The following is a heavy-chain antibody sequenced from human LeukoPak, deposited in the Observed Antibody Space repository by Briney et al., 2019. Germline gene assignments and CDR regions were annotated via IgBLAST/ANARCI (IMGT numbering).Heavy chain of an antibody. CDR2: ISSSSSYI. Sequence: PGRSLRLSCAASGFTFSSYSMNWVRQAPGKGLEWVSSISSSSSYIYYADSVKGRFTISRDNAKNSLYLQMNSLRAEDTAVYYCASQYCSGGSCYLYFQHWGQGTLVTVSS. J-gene: IGHJ1*01. CDR1: GFTFSSYS. V-gene: IGHV3-21*01. CDR3: ASQYCSGGSCYLYFQH. D-gene: IGHD2-15*01.